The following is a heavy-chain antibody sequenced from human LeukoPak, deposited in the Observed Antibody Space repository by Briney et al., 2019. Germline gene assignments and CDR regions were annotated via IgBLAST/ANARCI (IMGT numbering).Heavy chain of an antibody. J-gene: IGHJ4*02. Sequence: GASVKVSCKASGYTFTGYYMHWVRQAPGQGLEWMGWINPNSGGTNYAQKFQGRVTMTRDTSISTAYMELSRLRSDDTAVYYCARDWGVVPAARGSSDDYWGQGTLVTVSS. CDR1: GYTFTGYY. CDR3: ARDWGVVPAARGSSDDY. D-gene: IGHD2-2*01. V-gene: IGHV1-2*02. CDR2: INPNSGGT.